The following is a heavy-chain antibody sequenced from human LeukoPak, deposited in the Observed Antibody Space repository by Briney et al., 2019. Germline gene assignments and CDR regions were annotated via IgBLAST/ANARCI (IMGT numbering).Heavy chain of an antibody. Sequence: VASVKVSCKASGGTFSSYAISWVRQAPGQGLEWMGRIIPIFGMANYAQKFQGRVTITADKSTSTAYMELSSLRSEDTAVYYCAGPSVVQNYYYYGMDVWGQGTTVTVSS. D-gene: IGHD1-1*01. V-gene: IGHV1-69*04. CDR1: GGTFSSYA. CDR2: IIPIFGMA. CDR3: AGPSVVQNYYYYGMDV. J-gene: IGHJ6*02.